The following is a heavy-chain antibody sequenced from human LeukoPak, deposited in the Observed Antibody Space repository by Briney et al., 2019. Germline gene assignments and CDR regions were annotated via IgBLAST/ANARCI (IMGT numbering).Heavy chain of an antibody. D-gene: IGHD4-23*01. J-gene: IGHJ4*02. CDR3: ARDPGGSGGPYYFDY. CDR1: GYTFTSYG. CDR2: ISAYNGNT. V-gene: IGHV1-18*01. Sequence: ASVKVSCKASGYTFTSYGISWVRQAPGQGLEWMGWISAYNGNTNYAQNLQGRVTMTTDTSTSTAYMELRSLRSDDTAVYYCARDPGGSGGPYYFDYWGQGTLVTVSS.